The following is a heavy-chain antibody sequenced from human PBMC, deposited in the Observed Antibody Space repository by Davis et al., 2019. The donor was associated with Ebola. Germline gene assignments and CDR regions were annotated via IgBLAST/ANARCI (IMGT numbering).Heavy chain of an antibody. CDR1: GFTVTSNY. Sequence: GGSLRLSCAASGFTVTSNYMNWVRQAPGKGLEWVSVIYSGGSTYYADSVKGRFTISRDNSKNTLYLQMNSLRVEDTAVYYCASSVATPGAFDIWGQGTMVTVSS. J-gene: IGHJ3*02. CDR3: ASSVATPGAFDI. D-gene: IGHD2-15*01. CDR2: IYSGGST. V-gene: IGHV3-66*01.